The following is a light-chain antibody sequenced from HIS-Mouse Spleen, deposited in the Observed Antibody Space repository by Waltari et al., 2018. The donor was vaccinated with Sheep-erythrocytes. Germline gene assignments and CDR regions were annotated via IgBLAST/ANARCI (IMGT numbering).Light chain of an antibody. V-gene: IGLV2-23*01. CDR1: SSDVGCYNL. J-gene: IGLJ3*02. CDR3: CSYAGSSTPWV. CDR2: EGS. Sequence: QSALTQPASVSGSPGQSITISCTGTSSDVGCYNLVSWYQQPPGKAPQLMIYEGSKRPSGVSNRFSGSKSGNTASLTISGLQAEDEADYYCCSYAGSSTPWVFGGGTKLTVL.